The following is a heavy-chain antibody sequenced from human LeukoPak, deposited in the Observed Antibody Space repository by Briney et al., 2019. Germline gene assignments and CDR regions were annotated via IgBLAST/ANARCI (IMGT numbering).Heavy chain of an antibody. Sequence: GGSLRLSCAASGFTFSNYAMSWVRQAPGKGLEWVAAISGSGDSTYYADSVKGRFTVSRDNSKNTLYLQMSGLRAEDTALNYCAKPKAASSGTGRYFDYWGQGTLVTVSS. CDR2: ISGSGDST. V-gene: IGHV3-23*01. J-gene: IGHJ4*02. D-gene: IGHD6-13*01. CDR1: GFTFSNYA. CDR3: AKPKAASSGTGRYFDY.